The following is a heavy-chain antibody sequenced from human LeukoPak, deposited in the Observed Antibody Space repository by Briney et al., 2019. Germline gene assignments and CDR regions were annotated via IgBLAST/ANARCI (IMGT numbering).Heavy chain of an antibody. J-gene: IGHJ1*01. Sequence: AGPLTLTCSVSCGSISSCSYYWCWIGDPPGRGPQWIGGIYYSGSTYYNPSLKSRVTISVDTSKNQFSLKLSAVTAADTAVYYCAGDEGVAGPFSTRYFQHWGQGTLVTVSS. V-gene: IGHV4-39*07. CDR2: IYYSGST. D-gene: IGHD6-19*01. CDR3: AGDEGVAGPFSTRYFQH. CDR1: CGSISSCSYY.